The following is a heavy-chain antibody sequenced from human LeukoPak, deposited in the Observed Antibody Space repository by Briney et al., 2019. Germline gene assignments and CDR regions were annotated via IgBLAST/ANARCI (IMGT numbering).Heavy chain of an antibody. CDR2: ISSSSTYM. CDR1: AFTFSTYS. V-gene: IGHV3-21*01. D-gene: IGHD3-10*01. Sequence: PGGSLRLSCAASAFTFSTYSMHWVRQAPGKGLEWVSSISSSSTYMYYADSGKGRFTISRDNAQNSLFLQMNSLRADDTAVYFCARDTMFRGVSNGFDPWGQGTLVTVSS. J-gene: IGHJ5*02. CDR3: ARDTMFRGVSNGFDP.